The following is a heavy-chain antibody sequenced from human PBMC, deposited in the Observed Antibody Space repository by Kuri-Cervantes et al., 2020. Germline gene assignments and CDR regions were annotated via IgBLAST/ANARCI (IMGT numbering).Heavy chain of an antibody. CDR2: IYYSGST. CDR3: ARHDVHTAMVPNWFDP. D-gene: IGHD5-18*01. CDR1: GGSISSSSYY. Sequence: TETLSLTCTVSGGSISSSSYYWGWIRQPPGKGLEWIGSIYYSGSTYYNPSLKSRVTISVDTSKNQFSLKLSSVTAADTAVYYCARHDVHTAMVPNWFDPWAREPWSPSPQ. V-gene: IGHV4-39*01. J-gene: IGHJ5*02.